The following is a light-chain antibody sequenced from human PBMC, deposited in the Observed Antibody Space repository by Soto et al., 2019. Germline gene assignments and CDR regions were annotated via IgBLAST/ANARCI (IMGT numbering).Light chain of an antibody. Sequence: QSALTQPPSASGSPGQSVTISCTGTSSDFGGYNYVSWYQQHPGKAPKLMIYEVSKRPSGVPDRFSGSKSGNTASLTVSGLQAEDEADYYCSSYAGSNNIYVFGTGTKVTV. V-gene: IGLV2-8*01. CDR3: SSYAGSNNIYV. CDR2: EVS. CDR1: SSDFGGYNY. J-gene: IGLJ1*01.